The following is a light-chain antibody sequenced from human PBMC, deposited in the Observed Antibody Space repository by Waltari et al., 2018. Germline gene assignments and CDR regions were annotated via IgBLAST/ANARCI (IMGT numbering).Light chain of an antibody. V-gene: IGLV2-11*01. CDR3: CSYAGIYTWV. Sequence: QSALTQPRPVSGSPGQSVTISCTGTRSDVGRYNYVSWFQQYPGKAPKLMISDVSERPSGVPDRFSCSKSGNTASLTISGLQAEDEADYYCCSYAGIYTWVFGGGTQLTVL. J-gene: IGLJ3*02. CDR2: DVS. CDR1: RSDVGRYNY.